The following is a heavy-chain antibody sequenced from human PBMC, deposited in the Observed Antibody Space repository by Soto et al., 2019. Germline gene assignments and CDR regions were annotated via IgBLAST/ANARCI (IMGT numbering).Heavy chain of an antibody. V-gene: IGHV3-33*01. CDR2: IWYDGSNK. Sequence: GGSQRLSCAASGCTFSSYGMHWVRQAPGKGLEWVAVIWYDGSNKYYADSLKGRFTISRDNSKNTLYLQMNSLRAEDTAVYYCARDGIQLWSGHLDYWGQGT. CDR1: GCTFSSYG. CDR3: ARDGIQLWSGHLDY. D-gene: IGHD5-18*01. J-gene: IGHJ4*02.